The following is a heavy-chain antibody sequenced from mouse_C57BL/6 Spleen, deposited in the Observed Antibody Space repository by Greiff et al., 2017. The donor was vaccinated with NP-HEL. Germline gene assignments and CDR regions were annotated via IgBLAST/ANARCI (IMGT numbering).Heavy chain of an antibody. J-gene: IGHJ3*01. CDR2: INPSNGGP. CDR3: ARPLSWQPGFAY. V-gene: IGHV1-53*01. D-gene: IGHD6-1*01. Sequence: VQLQQPGTELVKPGASVKLSCKASGYTFTSYWMPWLKQRPGQGLEWIGIINPSNGGPNYNEKFKSKATLTVDKTTSTAYMQLSSLTAEDSAVYYCARPLSWQPGFAYWGQGTLVTVSA. CDR1: GYTFTSYW.